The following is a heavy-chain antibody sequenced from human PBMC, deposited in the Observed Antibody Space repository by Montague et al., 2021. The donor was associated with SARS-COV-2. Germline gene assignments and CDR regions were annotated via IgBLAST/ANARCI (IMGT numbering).Heavy chain of an antibody. Sequence: SETLSLTCTVSGGSISNYYWSWIRQPAGKGLEWIGRIYSSGGTNYNPSLKSRISMSVDTSKNQFSLELSSVTAADTAIYYCARDYSHCSGGSCVFDYWGQGTLVTVSS. J-gene: IGHJ4*02. CDR3: ARDYSHCSGGSCVFDY. V-gene: IGHV4-4*07. CDR1: GGSISNYY. D-gene: IGHD2-15*01. CDR2: IYSSGGT.